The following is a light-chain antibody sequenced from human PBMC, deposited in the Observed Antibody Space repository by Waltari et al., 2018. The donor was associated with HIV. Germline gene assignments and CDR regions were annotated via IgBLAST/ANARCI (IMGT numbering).Light chain of an antibody. J-gene: IGLJ2*01. Sequence: SALTQPPSASGSPGQPVTISCTGPSRAVGGYNYVSWYQQHPGKAPKLLIAEVSKRPSGVPDRFSGSKSGNTASLTVSGLQAEDEADYYCSSYAGSINVLFGGGTKLAVL. V-gene: IGLV2-8*01. CDR1: SRAVGGYNY. CDR2: EVS. CDR3: SSYAGSINVL.